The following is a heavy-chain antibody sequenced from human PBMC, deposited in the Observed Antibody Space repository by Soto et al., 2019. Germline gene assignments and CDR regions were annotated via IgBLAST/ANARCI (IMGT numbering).Heavy chain of an antibody. Sequence: QVQLQESGPGLVKPSQTLSLTCTVSGDSMGSGGHYYNWIRLLPGKGLEWIGYIYYSGATHYNPSLRGRVSISVNTSSNQFYLRLISVTAADTALYFCARDKDLEPTVWGYWGQGTQVTVSS. J-gene: IGHJ4*02. D-gene: IGHD7-27*01. V-gene: IGHV4-31*03. CDR1: GDSMGSGGHY. CDR3: ARDKDLEPTVWGY. CDR2: IYYSGAT.